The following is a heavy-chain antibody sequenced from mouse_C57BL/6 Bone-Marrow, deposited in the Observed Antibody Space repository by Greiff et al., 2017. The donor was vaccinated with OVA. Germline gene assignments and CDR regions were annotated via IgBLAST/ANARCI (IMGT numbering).Heavy chain of an antibody. Sequence: EVQVVESGGGLVKPGGSLKLSCAASGFTFSSYAMSWVRQTPEKRLEWVATISDGGSYTYYPDNVKGRFTISRDNAKNNLYLQMSHLKSEDTAMYYCARVPFITTVVPDYWGQGTTLTVSS. D-gene: IGHD1-1*01. V-gene: IGHV5-4*01. CDR1: GFTFSSYA. CDR2: ISDGGSYT. J-gene: IGHJ2*01. CDR3: ARVPFITTVVPDY.